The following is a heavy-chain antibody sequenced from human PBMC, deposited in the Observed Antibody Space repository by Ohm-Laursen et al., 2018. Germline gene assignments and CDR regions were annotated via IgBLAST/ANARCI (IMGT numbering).Heavy chain of an antibody. CDR1: GFTFSSDT. Sequence: LRLSCTASGFTFSSDTMSWVRQAPGKGLEWVSSISNNGAGTYYADSVKGRFTISRDNSKNTLYLQMNSLRAEDTAIYYCVKGRLAGAFDYWGQGTLVTVSS. CDR3: VKGRLAGAFDY. D-gene: IGHD2-15*01. J-gene: IGHJ4*02. CDR2: ISNNGAGT. V-gene: IGHV3-23*01.